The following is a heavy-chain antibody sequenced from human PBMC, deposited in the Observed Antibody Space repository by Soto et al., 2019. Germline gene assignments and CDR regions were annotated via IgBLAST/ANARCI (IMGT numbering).Heavy chain of an antibody. CDR2: IWYDGSDK. J-gene: IGHJ4*02. Sequence: VQLVESGGGVVQPGTSVRLSCAASGFTFRKYGMHWVRQAPGKGVEWVAVIWYDGSDKYYVDSVKGRFTISRDNSKNTLYLRMNSLRAEDTAVYYCARGGPNGSRFDYWGQGTLVTVSS. V-gene: IGHV3-33*01. CDR1: GFTFRKYG. CDR3: ARGGPNGSRFDY. D-gene: IGHD1-1*01.